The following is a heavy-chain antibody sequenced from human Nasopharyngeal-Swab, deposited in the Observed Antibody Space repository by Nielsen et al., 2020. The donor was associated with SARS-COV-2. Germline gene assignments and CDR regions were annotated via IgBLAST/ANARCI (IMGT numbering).Heavy chain of an antibody. CDR3: ARGDYYDSSGYSQF. CDR2: INPSGGST. V-gene: IGHV1-46*01. D-gene: IGHD3-22*01. J-gene: IGHJ4*02. Sequence: APCNGLEWMGIINPSGGSTSYAQKFQGRVTMTRDTSTSTVYMELSSLRSEDTAVYYCARGDYYDSSGYSQFWGQGTLVTVSS.